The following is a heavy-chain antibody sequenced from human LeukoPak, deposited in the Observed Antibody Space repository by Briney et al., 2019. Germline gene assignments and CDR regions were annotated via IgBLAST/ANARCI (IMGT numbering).Heavy chain of an antibody. CDR1: GGSFSGNY. Sequence: LETLSLTCAVYGGSFSGNYWSWIRQPPGKGLEWIGEINHSGSTNYNPSLKSRFTISVNTSRNQFSLKLSSVIAADTAVYYCARGGRGVPAARRFKGGNWFDPWGQGTLVTVSS. V-gene: IGHV4-34*01. J-gene: IGHJ5*02. CDR3: ARGGRGVPAARRFKGGNWFDP. D-gene: IGHD2-2*01. CDR2: INHSGST.